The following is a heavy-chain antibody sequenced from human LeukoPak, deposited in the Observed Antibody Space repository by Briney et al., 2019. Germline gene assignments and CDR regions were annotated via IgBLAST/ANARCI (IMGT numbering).Heavy chain of an antibody. CDR3: TRDQNYYDSGSYYY. CDR1: GFTFSSYW. V-gene: IGHV3-7*01. J-gene: IGHJ4*02. Sequence: GGSLRLSCAASGFTFSSYWMSWVRQAPGKGLEWVANIKQDGSEKYYVDSVKGRFTISRDNAKNTLYLQMNSLRADDTAVYYCTRDQNYYDSGSYYYWGQGTLVTVSS. CDR2: IKQDGSEK. D-gene: IGHD3-10*01.